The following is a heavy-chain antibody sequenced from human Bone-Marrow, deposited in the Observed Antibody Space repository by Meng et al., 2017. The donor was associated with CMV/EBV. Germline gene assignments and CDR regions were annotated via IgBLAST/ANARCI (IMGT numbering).Heavy chain of an antibody. CDR3: TRVAGPIVGGTRDFDF. J-gene: IGHJ4*02. V-gene: IGHV3-74*03. Sequence: GFVFSPFWMHWVRQAPGEGLVWVSHINTDGTTTSYADSVKGRFTISRDNAKDTLYLQINSLRAEDTAVYFCTRVAGPIVGGTRDFDFWGQGALVTVSS. CDR2: INTDGTTT. CDR1: GFVFSPFW. D-gene: IGHD1-26*01.